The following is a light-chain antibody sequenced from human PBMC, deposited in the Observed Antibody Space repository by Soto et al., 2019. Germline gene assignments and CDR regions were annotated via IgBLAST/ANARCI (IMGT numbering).Light chain of an antibody. Sequence: QSVLTQPPSASGNPGQRVTISCSGSSSNIGSNTVDWYQQLPGTAPKLLIYSNNQRPSGVPDPFSGSKSGTSASLAISGLQSEDEADYYCAAWDDSLNGLVFGTGTKLTVL. CDR1: SSNIGSNT. J-gene: IGLJ1*01. V-gene: IGLV1-44*01. CDR3: AAWDDSLNGLV. CDR2: SNN.